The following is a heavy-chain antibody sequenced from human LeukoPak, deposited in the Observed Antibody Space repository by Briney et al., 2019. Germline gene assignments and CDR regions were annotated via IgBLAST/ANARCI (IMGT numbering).Heavy chain of an antibody. V-gene: IGHV3-30*02. CDR2: IRYDGSNK. CDR1: GFTFSSYG. J-gene: IGHJ6*04. D-gene: IGHD2-2*01. CDR3: AKDSRPDIVVVPAALDV. Sequence: GGSLRLSCAASGFTFSSYGMHWVRQAPGKGLEWVAFIRYDGSNKCYADSVKGRFTISRDNSKNTLYLQMNSLRAEDTAVYYCAKDSRPDIVVVPAALDVWGKGTTVTVSS.